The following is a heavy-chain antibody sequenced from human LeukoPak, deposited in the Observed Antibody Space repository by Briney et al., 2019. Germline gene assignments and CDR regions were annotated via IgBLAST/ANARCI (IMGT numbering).Heavy chain of an antibody. Sequence: SVKVSCKASGGTFSSYAISWVRQAPGQGLEWMGGIIPIFGTANYAQKFQGRVTITADESTSTAYMELSSLRSEDPAVYYCARDRRFLEWSLRAFDIWGQGTMVTVSS. CDR3: ARDRRFLEWSLRAFDI. CDR2: IIPIFGTA. D-gene: IGHD3-3*01. J-gene: IGHJ3*02. CDR1: GGTFSSYA. V-gene: IGHV1-69*13.